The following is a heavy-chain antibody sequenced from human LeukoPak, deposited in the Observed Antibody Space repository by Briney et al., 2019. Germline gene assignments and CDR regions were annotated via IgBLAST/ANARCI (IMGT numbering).Heavy chain of an antibody. J-gene: IGHJ4*02. CDR3: AGGVWFGELSPFDY. CDR2: ISYDGSNK. D-gene: IGHD3-10*01. V-gene: IGHV3-30-3*01. Sequence: GGSLRLSCAASGITFSSYLMHWVRQAPGKGLEWVAVISYDGSNKYYADSVKGRFTISRDNSKNTLYLQMNSLRAEDTAVYYCAGGVWFGELSPFDYWGQGTLVTVSS. CDR1: GITFSSYL.